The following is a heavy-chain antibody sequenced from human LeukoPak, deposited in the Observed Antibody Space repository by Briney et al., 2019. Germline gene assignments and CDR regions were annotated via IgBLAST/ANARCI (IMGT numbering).Heavy chain of an antibody. Sequence: ASVKVSCKASGYTFTSYYMRWVRQAPGQGLEWMGIINPSGGSANYAQKFQGRVTITAVESMSTAYMELSSLRSEDTAVYYCARGWLAETTVVTPYNYWGQGTLVTVSS. D-gene: IGHD2-21*02. V-gene: IGHV1-46*01. CDR3: ARGWLAETTVVTPYNY. J-gene: IGHJ4*02. CDR2: INPSGGSA. CDR1: GYTFTSYY.